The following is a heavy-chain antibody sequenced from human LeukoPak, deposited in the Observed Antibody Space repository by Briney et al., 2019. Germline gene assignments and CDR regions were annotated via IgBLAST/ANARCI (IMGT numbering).Heavy chain of an antibody. Sequence: GGSLRLSCAASGFTFSSYNINWVRQAPGKGLEWVSSISSSSSYIYYADSVKGRFTISRDNAKNSLYLQMNSLRAEDTAVYYCARDFGIAVAGTFRAAYWGQGTLVTVSS. CDR3: ARDFGIAVAGTFRAAY. J-gene: IGHJ4*02. CDR2: ISSSSSYI. CDR1: GFTFSSYN. D-gene: IGHD6-19*01. V-gene: IGHV3-21*01.